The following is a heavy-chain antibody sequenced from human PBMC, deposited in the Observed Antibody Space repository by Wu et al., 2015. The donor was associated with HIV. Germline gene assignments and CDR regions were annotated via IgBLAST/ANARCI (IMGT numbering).Heavy chain of an antibody. CDR2: INPSGGST. V-gene: IGHV1-46*01. D-gene: IGHD3-9*01. Sequence: QSGPETKKPGASVKVSCKASGYTFSSYYMHWVRQAPGQGLEWMGMINPSGGSTSYAQKFQGRVTMTRDTSTTTVYMELSSLRSEDTAVYYCARLTQYYYYGMDVWGQGTTVTVSS. J-gene: IGHJ6*02. CDR1: GYTFSSYY. CDR3: ARLTQYYYYGMDV.